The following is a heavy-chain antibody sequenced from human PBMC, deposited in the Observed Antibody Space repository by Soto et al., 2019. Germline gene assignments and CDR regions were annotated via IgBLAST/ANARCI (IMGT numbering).Heavy chain of an antibody. V-gene: IGHV3-33*06. J-gene: IGHJ4*02. CDR1: GFSFSSYG. CDR2: IWCDGSNK. D-gene: IGHD6-13*01. CDR3: AKSPYYSSSWAYYFDY. Sequence: GGSLRLSCAASGFSFSSYGMHWVRQAPGKGLEWVAVIWCDGSNKYYADSVKGRFTISRDNSKNTLYLLMNSLRAEDTAVYYCAKSPYYSSSWAYYFDYWGQGTLVTVSS.